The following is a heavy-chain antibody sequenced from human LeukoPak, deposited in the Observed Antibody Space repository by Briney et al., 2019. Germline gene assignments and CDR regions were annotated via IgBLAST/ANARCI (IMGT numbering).Heavy chain of an antibody. CDR3: QGASGWVSPGDS. CDR1: GFTFSTYW. Sequence: GGSLRLSCVASGFTFSTYWMSWVRQGPGKRLEWVANIKQDGSERYYLDSVKGRFTISRDNAKNSLYLQMNSLRVEDTAVYNCQGASGWVSPGDSWGQGTLVTVSS. V-gene: IGHV3-7*01. J-gene: IGHJ5*01. D-gene: IGHD6-19*01. CDR2: IKQDGSER.